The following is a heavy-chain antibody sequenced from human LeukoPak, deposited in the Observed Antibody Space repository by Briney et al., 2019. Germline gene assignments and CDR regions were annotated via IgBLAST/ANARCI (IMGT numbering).Heavy chain of an antibody. CDR1: GFTFTSSA. CDR3: AADLEIQLWFGVGYGMDV. V-gene: IGHV1-58*02. J-gene: IGHJ6*02. D-gene: IGHD5-18*01. Sequence: SVKVSCKTSGFTFTSSAMQCVRQARGQRLEWIGWIVVGSGNTKYAQKFQERVAITRDTSTSTAYMELSSLRSEDTAVYYCAADLEIQLWFGVGYGMDVWGQGTTVTVSS. CDR2: IVVGSGNT.